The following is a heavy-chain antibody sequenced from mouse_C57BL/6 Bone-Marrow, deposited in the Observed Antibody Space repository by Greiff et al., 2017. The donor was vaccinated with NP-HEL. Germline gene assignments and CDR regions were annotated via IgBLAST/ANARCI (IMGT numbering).Heavy chain of an antibody. D-gene: IGHD2-3*01. V-gene: IGHV1-59*01. Sequence: QVQLQQPGAELVRPGTSVKLSCKASGYTFTSYWMHWVKQRPGQGLEWIGVIDPSDSYTNYNQKFKGKATLTVDTSSSTAYMQLSSLTSEDSAVYYCATYDPFADWGQGTLVTVSA. J-gene: IGHJ3*01. CDR2: IDPSDSYT. CDR3: ATYDPFAD. CDR1: GYTFTSYW.